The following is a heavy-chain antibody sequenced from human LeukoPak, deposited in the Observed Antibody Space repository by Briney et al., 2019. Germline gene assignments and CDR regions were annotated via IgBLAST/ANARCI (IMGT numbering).Heavy chain of an antibody. J-gene: IGHJ3*02. CDR3: ARTYYYDSSGYSAFDI. V-gene: IGHV4-39*01. D-gene: IGHD3-22*01. CDR1: GGSISSNSYY. Sequence: SETLSLTCTVSGGSISSNSYYWGWIRQPPGKGLEWIGSTYYSGSTYYNPSLKSRVTISVDTSKNQFSLKLSSVTAADTAVYYCARTYYYDSSGYSAFDIWGQGTMVTVSS. CDR2: TYYSGST.